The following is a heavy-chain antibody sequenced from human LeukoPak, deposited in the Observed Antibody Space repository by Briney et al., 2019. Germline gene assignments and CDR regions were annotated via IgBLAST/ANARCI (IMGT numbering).Heavy chain of an antibody. CDR3: AKDTGAVAGSRPFDY. V-gene: IGHV3-23*01. Sequence: GRSLRLSCAASGFSFSSYAMHWVRQAPGKGLEWVSAISGSGGSTYYADSVKGRFTISRDNSKNTLYLQMNSLRAEDTAVYYCAKDTGAVAGSRPFDYWGQGTLVTVSS. J-gene: IGHJ4*02. D-gene: IGHD6-19*01. CDR1: GFSFSSYA. CDR2: ISGSGGST.